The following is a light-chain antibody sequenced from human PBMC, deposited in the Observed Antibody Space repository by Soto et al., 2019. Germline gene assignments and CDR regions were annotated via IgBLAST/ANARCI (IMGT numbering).Light chain of an antibody. J-gene: IGKJ4*01. CDR2: GAS. CDR3: QQYHNWPLT. V-gene: IGKV3-15*01. CDR1: QSVNNN. Sequence: EIVMTQSPATLSVSPGERATLSCRASQSVNNNLAWYQQKPVQAPRLLIYGASARATGIPARFSGSGSGTEFTLTISSLQSEDFSVYYCQQYHNWPLTFGGGTKVEIK.